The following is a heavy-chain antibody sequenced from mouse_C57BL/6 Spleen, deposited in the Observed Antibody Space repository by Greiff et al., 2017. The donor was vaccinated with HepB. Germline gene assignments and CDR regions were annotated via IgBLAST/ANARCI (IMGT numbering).Heavy chain of an antibody. J-gene: IGHJ1*03. CDR3: ARYPPITTVVDWYFDV. CDR1: GFTFTDYY. D-gene: IGHD1-1*01. CDR2: IRNKANGYTT. V-gene: IGHV7-3*01. Sequence: DVQLVESGGGLVQPGGSLSLSCAASGFTFTDYYMSWVRQPPGKALEWLGFIRNKANGYTTEYSASVKGRFTISRDNSQSILYLQMNALRAEDSATYYCARYPPITTVVDWYFDVWGTGTTVTVSS.